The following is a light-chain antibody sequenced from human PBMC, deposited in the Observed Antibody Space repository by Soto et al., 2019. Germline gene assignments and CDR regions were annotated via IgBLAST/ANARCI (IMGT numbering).Light chain of an antibody. CDR2: KAS. CDR3: QQYDRFPYT. J-gene: IGKJ2*01. V-gene: IGKV1-5*03. CDR1: QSISNW. Sequence: DIQMTQSPSTLSAYVGDTVTITCRASQSISNWLAWYQQKPGQAPKLLIHKASTLESGVQSRFSGSGSGTEFTLTISSMQPDDFATFYCQQYDRFPYTFGKGTKLEIK.